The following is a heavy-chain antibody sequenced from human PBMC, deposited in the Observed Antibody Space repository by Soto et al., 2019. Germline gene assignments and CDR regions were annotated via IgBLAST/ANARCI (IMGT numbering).Heavy chain of an antibody. Sequence: PSETLSLTCTVSGGSISSGGYYWSWIRQHPGRGLEWIGYMYYRGNTYYDPSLKSRVTILVDTSKNQFSLNLISVTAADTAVYYCARAWRIRTGGTGVNWFDPWGQGTLVTVSS. CDR2: MYYRGNT. D-gene: IGHD1-20*01. V-gene: IGHV4-31*03. J-gene: IGHJ5*02. CDR1: GGSISSGGYY. CDR3: ARAWRIRTGGTGVNWFDP.